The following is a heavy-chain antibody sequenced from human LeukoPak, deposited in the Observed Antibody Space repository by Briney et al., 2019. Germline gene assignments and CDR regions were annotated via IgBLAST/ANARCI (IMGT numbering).Heavy chain of an antibody. CDR3: ARGPYGDYIDAFDI. CDR1: ELTFSSYT. V-gene: IGHV3-48*02. D-gene: IGHD4-17*01. CDR2: ISSSSSTI. Sequence: GGSLRLSCAASELTFSSYTMNWVRQAPGKGLEWVSYISSSSSTIYYADSVKGRFTISRDNAKNSLYLQMNSLRDEDTAVYYCARGPYGDYIDAFDIWGQGTMVTVSS. J-gene: IGHJ3*02.